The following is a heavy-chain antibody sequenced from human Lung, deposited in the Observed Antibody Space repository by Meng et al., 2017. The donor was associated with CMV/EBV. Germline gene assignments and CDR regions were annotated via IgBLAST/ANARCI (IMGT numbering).Heavy chain of an antibody. CDR3: ARRPNNWFDP. V-gene: IGHV5-51*01. Sequence: SGKVFRYSFNSYWIGWLRQMRGKGLGWMGIIYPGDSDTRYSPSFQGQVTISVDKSISTAYLEWSSLKASDTAMYYCARRPNNWFDPWGQGTLVTVSS. J-gene: IGHJ5*02. CDR2: IYPGDSDT. CDR1: RYSFNSYW.